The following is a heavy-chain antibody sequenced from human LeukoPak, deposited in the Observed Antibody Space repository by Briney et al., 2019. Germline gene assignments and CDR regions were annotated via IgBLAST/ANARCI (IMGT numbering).Heavy chain of an antibody. V-gene: IGHV4-34*01. CDR2: IYHSGST. CDR1: GGSFSGYY. J-gene: IGHJ4*02. D-gene: IGHD3-22*01. CDR3: ARYSGYYLSYFDS. Sequence: SETLSLTCAVYGGSFSGYYWNWIRQPPGKGLEWIGEIYHSGSTNYNPSLKSRVTISVDTSKNQFSLKLSSVTAADTAVYYCARYSGYYLSYFDSWGQGTLVTVSS.